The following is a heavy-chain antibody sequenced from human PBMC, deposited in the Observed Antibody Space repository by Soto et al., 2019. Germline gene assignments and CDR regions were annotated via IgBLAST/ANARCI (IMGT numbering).Heavy chain of an antibody. Sequence: GASVKVSCKASGYTFTSYYMHWVRQAPGQGLEWMGIINPSGGSTSYAQKFQGRVTMTRDTSTSTVYMELSSLRSEDTAVYYCARDPFGVVITPYFDYWGQGTLVTVSS. D-gene: IGHD3-3*01. J-gene: IGHJ4*02. V-gene: IGHV1-46*01. CDR3: ARDPFGVVITPYFDY. CDR1: GYTFTSYY. CDR2: INPSGGST.